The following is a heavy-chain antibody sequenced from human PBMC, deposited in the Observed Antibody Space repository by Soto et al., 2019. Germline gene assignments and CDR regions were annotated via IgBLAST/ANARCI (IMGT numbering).Heavy chain of an antibody. CDR3: ARHALMTTITHLDY. CDR1: GGSINSYY. V-gene: IGHV4-59*08. CDR2: IYYSGSS. J-gene: IGHJ4*02. D-gene: IGHD5-12*01. Sequence: SETLSLTCTVSGGSINSYYWSWIRQPPGKGLEWIGFIYYSGSSNYNPSLKSRVTMSADTSENQFSLKLRSVTAADTAVYYCARHALMTTITHLDYWRQGALDPVSS.